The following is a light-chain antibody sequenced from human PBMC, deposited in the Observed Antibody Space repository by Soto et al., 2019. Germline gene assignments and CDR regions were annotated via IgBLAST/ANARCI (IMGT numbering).Light chain of an antibody. CDR3: QQDGSYAKT. J-gene: IGKJ1*01. V-gene: IGKV1-5*01. CDR1: QSISTW. Sequence: DIQMTQSPSTLSASVADRVTMTCRASQSISTWLACYQQKPGYAPKLLISDASSLESGVPSRFSGRGSGTDFTLTISSLQPDDLATYYCQQDGSYAKTFGQGTKVDIK. CDR2: DAS.